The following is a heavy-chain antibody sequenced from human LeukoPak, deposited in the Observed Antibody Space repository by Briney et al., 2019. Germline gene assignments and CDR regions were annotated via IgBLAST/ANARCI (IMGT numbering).Heavy chain of an antibody. CDR1: GFTFSSYE. V-gene: IGHV3-48*03. CDR2: ISSSGSTI. J-gene: IGHJ3*01. Sequence: GGSLRLSCAASGFTFSSYEMNWIRQAPGKGLEGVSYISSSGSTIYYADSVKGRLTISRDNAKNSLYLQMNSLRAEDTALYYCARDWVGSFDAFDVWGQGTMVTVSS. CDR3: ARDWVGSFDAFDV. D-gene: IGHD6-25*01.